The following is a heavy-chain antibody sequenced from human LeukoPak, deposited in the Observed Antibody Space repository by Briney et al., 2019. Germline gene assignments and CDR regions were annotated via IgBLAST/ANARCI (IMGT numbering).Heavy chain of an antibody. J-gene: IGHJ4*02. CDR3: ARRGSTWWLDY. V-gene: IGHV5-51*01. CDR2: IYPGDSHS. Sequence: GESLKISCKGSGYTFTRDWIAWVRQMPGKGLELMGIIYPGDSHSIYSPSFQGQVTMSADKSINTAYLQWSSLKASDTAMYYCARRGSTWWLDYWGQGTLVSVSS. D-gene: IGHD2-15*01. CDR1: GYTFTRDW.